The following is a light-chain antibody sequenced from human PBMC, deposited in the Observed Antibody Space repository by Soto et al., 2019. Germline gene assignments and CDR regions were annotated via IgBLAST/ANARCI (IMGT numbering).Light chain of an antibody. CDR3: QQRSNWPPT. J-gene: IGKJ1*01. Sequence: EIVLTHSPGTLALSPCEGAALSCSASQSVSSSYLAWYQQKPGQAPRLLIYGASSRATGIPDRFSGSGSGTDFTLTISRLEPEDFAVYYCQQRSNWPPTFGQGTKVDI. CDR1: QSVSSSY. V-gene: IGKV3D-20*02. CDR2: GAS.